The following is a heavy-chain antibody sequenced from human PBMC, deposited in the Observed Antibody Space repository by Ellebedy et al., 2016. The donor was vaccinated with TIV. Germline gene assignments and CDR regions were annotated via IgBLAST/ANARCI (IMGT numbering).Heavy chain of an antibody. D-gene: IGHD2-15*01. J-gene: IGHJ4*02. CDR3: ASTGVYCSGGSCPDY. CDR2: IIPIFGTA. CDR1: GGTFSSYA. V-gene: IGHV1-69*13. Sequence: SVKVSXXASGGTFSSYAISWVRQAPGQGLEWMGGIIPIFGTANYAQKFQGRVTITADESTSTAYMELSSLRSEDTAVYYCASTGVYCSGGSCPDYWGQGTLVTVSS.